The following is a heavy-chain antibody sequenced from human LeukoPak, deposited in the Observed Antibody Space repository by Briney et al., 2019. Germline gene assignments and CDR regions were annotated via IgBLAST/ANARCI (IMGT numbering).Heavy chain of an antibody. CDR1: GGSISSYY. V-gene: IGHV4-59*01. D-gene: IGHD5-18*01. CDR3: ARDLRSYSYGYSNWLDP. J-gene: IGHJ5*02. Sequence: PSETLSLTCSVSGGSISSYYWSWIRQPPGKGLEWIGYIYYSGSTNYNPSLKSRVTISVDTSKNQFSLKLSSVTAADTAVYYCARDLRSYSYGYSNWLDPWGQGTLVTVSS. CDR2: IYYSGST.